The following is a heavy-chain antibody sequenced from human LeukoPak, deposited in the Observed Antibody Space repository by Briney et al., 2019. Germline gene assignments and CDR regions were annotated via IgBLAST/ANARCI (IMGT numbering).Heavy chain of an antibody. V-gene: IGHV1-8*01. CDR2: MNPNSGNT. CDR3: ARARRYRTIFGVVTKPYNWFDP. J-gene: IGHJ5*02. CDR1: GYTFTSYD. Sequence: ASVKVSCKASGYTFTSYDTNWVRQATGQGLEWMGWMNPNSGNTGYAQKFQGRVTMTRNTSISTAYMELSSLRSEDTAVYYCARARRYRTIFGVVTKPYNWFDPWGQGTLVTVSS. D-gene: IGHD3-3*01.